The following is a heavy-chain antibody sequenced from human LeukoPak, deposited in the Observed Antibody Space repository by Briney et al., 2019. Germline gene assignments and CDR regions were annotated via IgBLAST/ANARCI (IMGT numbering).Heavy chain of an antibody. D-gene: IGHD1-26*01. CDR3: AREVSGTYCDY. CDR1: GGTFSNYA. Sequence: GASVKVSCKASGGTFSNYAISWVRQAPGQGLEWMGGIIPILGTSNYAQKFQDRLTITADESTSTAHLELSSLTSADTAVYYCAREVSGTYCDYWGQGSLVTVSS. J-gene: IGHJ4*02. CDR2: IIPILGTS. V-gene: IGHV1-69*13.